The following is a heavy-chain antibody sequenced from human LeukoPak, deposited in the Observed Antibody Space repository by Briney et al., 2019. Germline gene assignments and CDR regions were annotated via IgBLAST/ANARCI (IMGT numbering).Heavy chain of an antibody. Sequence: SQTLSLTCAVSGGSISSGGYSWSWIRQPPGKGLEWIGYIYHSGSTYYNPSLQSRVTISVDRSKNQFSLKLSSVTAADTAVYYCARVGYGDYGAIFDYWGQGTLVTVSS. CDR2: IYHSGST. J-gene: IGHJ4*02. V-gene: IGHV4-30-2*01. CDR3: ARVGYGDYGAIFDY. CDR1: GGSISSGGYS. D-gene: IGHD4-17*01.